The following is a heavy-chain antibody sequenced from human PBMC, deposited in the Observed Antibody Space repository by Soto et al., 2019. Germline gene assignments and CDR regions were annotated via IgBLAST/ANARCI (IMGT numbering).Heavy chain of an antibody. CDR3: AAVPITMVRGVIVNYYYYGMDV. V-gene: IGHV1-58*01. J-gene: IGHJ6*02. D-gene: IGHD3-10*01. CDR1: GFTFTSSA. Sequence: GASVKVSCKASGFTFTSSAVQWVRQARGQRLEWIGWIVVGSGNTNYAQKFQERVTITRDMSTSTAYMELSSLRSEDTAVYYCAAVPITMVRGVIVNYYYYGMDVWG. CDR2: IVVGSGNT.